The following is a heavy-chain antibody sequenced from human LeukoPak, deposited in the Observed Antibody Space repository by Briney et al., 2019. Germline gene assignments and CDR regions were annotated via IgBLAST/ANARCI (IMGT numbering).Heavy chain of an antibody. J-gene: IGHJ4*02. V-gene: IGHV4-31*03. D-gene: IGHD3-22*01. CDR2: IYYSGST. CDR3: ARTYYDSSGYYYGFDY. CDR1: GGSISSGGYY. Sequence: PSETLSLTCTVSGGSISSGGYYWSWIRQHPGKGLEWIGYIYYSGSTYYNPSLKSRVIISVDTSKNQFSLKLSSVTAADTAVYYCARTYYDSSGYYYGFDYWGQGTLVTVSS.